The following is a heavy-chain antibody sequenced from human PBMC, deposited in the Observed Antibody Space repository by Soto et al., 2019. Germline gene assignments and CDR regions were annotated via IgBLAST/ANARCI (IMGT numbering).Heavy chain of an antibody. CDR3: ARGDWFDP. Sequence: EVQLVESGGGLVKPGGSLRLSCAASGFTFSSYSMNWVRQAPGKGLEWVSSITSGNYIYYADSVKGRFTISRDNAKNSLYLQMNSLSAEDTAVYYCARGDWFDPWGQGTLVTVSS. V-gene: IGHV3-21*01. CDR1: GFTFSSYS. CDR2: ITSGNYI. J-gene: IGHJ5*02.